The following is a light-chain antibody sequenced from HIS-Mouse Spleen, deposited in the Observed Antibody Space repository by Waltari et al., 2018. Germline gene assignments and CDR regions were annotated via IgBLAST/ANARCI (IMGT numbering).Light chain of an antibody. Sequence: NFMLTQPHSVSESPGKTVTISCTRRSGSLASNSSQWYQQRPGSAPTFVIYEDNQRPSGVPDRFSGSIDSSSNSASLTISGLKTEDEADYYCQSYDSSNQVFGGGTKLTVL. J-gene: IGLJ3*02. CDR1: SGSLASNS. V-gene: IGLV6-57*04. CDR2: EDN. CDR3: QSYDSSNQV.